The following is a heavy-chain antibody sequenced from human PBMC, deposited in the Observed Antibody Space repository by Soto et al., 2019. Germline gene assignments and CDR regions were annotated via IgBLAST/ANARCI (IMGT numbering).Heavy chain of an antibody. Sequence: QVQLQESGPGLVKPSETLSLTCTVSGGSISSYYWNWIRQPPGKGLEWIGYIYYSGSTNYNPTRKRRVTIAAYRPRNKFSRRLSSVAAADKALDDSASRRRGVFDIWGQGTMVTVSS. V-gene: IGHV4-59*08. CDR1: GGSISSYY. CDR3: ASRRRGVFDI. D-gene: IGHD3-10*01. CDR2: IYYSGST. J-gene: IGHJ3*02.